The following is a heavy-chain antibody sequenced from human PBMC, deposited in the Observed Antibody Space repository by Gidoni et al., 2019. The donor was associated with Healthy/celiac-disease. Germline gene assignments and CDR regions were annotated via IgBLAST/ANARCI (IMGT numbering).Heavy chain of an antibody. V-gene: IGHV4-61*02. CDR2: IYTSGST. CDR3: ARDRGSYLGGFDY. CDR1: AGSISSGSYY. Sequence: QVQLQESGPGLVKPSHTLYLTRTVSAGSISSGSYYWSWTRQPAGKGREWLGRIYTSGSTNYNPSLKSRVTISVDTSKNQFSLKLSSVTAADTAVYYCARDRGSYLGGFDYWGQGTLVTVSS. J-gene: IGHJ4*02. D-gene: IGHD1-26*01.